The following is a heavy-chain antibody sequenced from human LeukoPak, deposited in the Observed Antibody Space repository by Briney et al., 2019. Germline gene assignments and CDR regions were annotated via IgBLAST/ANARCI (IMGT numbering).Heavy chain of an antibody. D-gene: IGHD5-18*01. CDR3: ARSRGYNNAFDI. V-gene: IGHV4-30-2*01. CDR2: IYHSGST. J-gene: IGHJ3*02. CDR1: GGSISSGGYS. Sequence: SQTLSLTCAVSGGSISSGGYSWSWIRQPQGKGLEWIGYIYHSGSTYYNPSLKSRVTISVDRSKNQFSLKLSSVTAADTAVYYCARSRGYNNAFDIWGQGTMVTVSS.